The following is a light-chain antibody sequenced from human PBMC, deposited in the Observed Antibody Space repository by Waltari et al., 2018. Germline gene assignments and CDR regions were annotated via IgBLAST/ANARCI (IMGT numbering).Light chain of an antibody. CDR1: QSVLHSSNNTNY. CDR2: WAT. J-gene: IGKJ2*01. Sequence: DNVMTQSPDSLAVSLGERATINCRSSQSVLHSSNNTNYLAWFQQKPGQPPKLLSYWATIRESGVPARFSGSGSGTDFTLSISSLQAEDVAVYYCHQYHSIPYTFGQGTKLEIK. V-gene: IGKV4-1*01. CDR3: HQYHSIPYT.